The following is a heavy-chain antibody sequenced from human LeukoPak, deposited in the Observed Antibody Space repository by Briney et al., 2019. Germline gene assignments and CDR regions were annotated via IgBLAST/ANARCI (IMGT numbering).Heavy chain of an antibody. CDR3: AREDYGYGTVFDY. Sequence: GASVKVSCKASGGTFSSYAISWVRQAPGQGLEWMGGIIPIFGTANYAQKFQGRVTTTADESTSTAYMELSSLRAEDTAVYYCAREDYGYGTVFDYWGQGTLVTVSS. CDR2: IIPIFGTA. V-gene: IGHV1-69*13. CDR1: GGTFSSYA. J-gene: IGHJ4*02. D-gene: IGHD5-18*01.